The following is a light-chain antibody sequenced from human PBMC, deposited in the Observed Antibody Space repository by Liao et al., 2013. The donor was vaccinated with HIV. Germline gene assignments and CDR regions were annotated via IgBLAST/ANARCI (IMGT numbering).Light chain of an antibody. CDR2: ADT. V-gene: IGLV3-1*01. CDR1: KLGEKY. J-gene: IGLJ1*01. Sequence: SYELTQPPSVSVSPGQTATITCSGHKLGEKYASWYQQKPGQSPVVVIYADTRRPSGIPERFSGSNSGNTATLTISGTQPMDEADYYCQTWDNNINYVFGTGTKVTVL. CDR3: QTWDNNINYV.